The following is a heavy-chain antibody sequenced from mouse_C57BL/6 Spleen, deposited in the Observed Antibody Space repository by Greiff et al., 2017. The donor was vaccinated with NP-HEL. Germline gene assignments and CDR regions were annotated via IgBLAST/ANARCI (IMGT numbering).Heavy chain of an antibody. CDR2: ISYDGSN. Sequence: EVKLQQSGPGLVKPSQSLSLTCSVTGYSITSGYYWNWIRQFPGNQLEWMGYISYDGSNNYNPTLKNRTPITRDTSKNQFFLKLNSVTTEDTATYYCARWALDSSGYPFDYWGQGTTLTVSS. CDR1: GYSITSGYY. V-gene: IGHV3-6*01. D-gene: IGHD3-2*02. J-gene: IGHJ2*01. CDR3: ARWALDSSGYPFDY.